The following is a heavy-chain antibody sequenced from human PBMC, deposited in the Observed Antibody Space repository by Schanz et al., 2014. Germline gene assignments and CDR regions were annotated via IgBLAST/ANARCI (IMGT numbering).Heavy chain of an antibody. V-gene: IGHV3-33*08. J-gene: IGHJ3*02. CDR2: INSDGTKS. CDR3: AMFGYSVVVICPSERFDS. Sequence: QVRLVESGGGVVQPGRSLRLSCAASGFTLSSYGMHWVRQAPGKGLEWVAFINSDGTKSFYADSVKSRFTISRDNSRNTLYLQMNSVRAKDTSVYYCAMFGYSVVVICPSERFDSGGQGTMVTVSP. CDR1: GFTLSSYG. D-gene: IGHD2-21*01.